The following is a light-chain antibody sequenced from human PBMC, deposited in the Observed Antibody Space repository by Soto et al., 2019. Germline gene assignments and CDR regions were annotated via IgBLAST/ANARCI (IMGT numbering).Light chain of an antibody. Sequence: EIVLTQSPATLSLSPGERATLSCRASQTISSNYLAWYQQKPGQAPRLLIYDTSDRATGIPARFSGSGSGTDFTPTISSLEPEDFAVYYCQHRSIWPPTWTFGQGTKVEI. CDR3: QHRSIWPPTWT. J-gene: IGKJ1*01. CDR1: QTISSNY. V-gene: IGKV3-11*01. CDR2: DTS.